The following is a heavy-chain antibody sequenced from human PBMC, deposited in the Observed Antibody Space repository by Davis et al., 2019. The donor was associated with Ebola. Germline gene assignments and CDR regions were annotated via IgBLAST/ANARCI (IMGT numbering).Heavy chain of an antibody. CDR1: GFTFSSYW. J-gene: IGHJ6*02. CDR2: INSDGSST. CDR3: ARGDSSSWYSLLDYYYYGMDV. D-gene: IGHD6-13*01. Sequence: GESLKISCAASGFTFSSYWMHWVRQAPGKGLVWVSRINSDGSSTSYADSVKGRFTISRDNAKNTLYLQMNSLRAEDTAVYYCARGDSSSWYSLLDYYYYGMDVWGQGTTVTVSS. V-gene: IGHV3-74*01.